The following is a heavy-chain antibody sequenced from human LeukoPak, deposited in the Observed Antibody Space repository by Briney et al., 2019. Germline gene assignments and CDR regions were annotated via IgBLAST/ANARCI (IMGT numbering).Heavy chain of an antibody. CDR1: GFTLSSYA. CDR3: AKHEYSYGLNDAFDI. J-gene: IGHJ3*02. V-gene: IGHV3-23*01. Sequence: PGGSLRLSCAASGFTLSSYAMSRVRQAPGKGLEWVSAISGSGGSTYYADSVKGRFTISRDNSKNTLYLQMNSLRAEDTAVYYCAKHEYSYGLNDAFDIWGQGTMVTVSS. CDR2: ISGSGGST. D-gene: IGHD5-18*01.